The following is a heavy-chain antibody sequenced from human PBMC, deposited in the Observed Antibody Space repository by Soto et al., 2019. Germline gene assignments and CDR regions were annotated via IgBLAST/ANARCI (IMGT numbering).Heavy chain of an antibody. CDR3: ARVAAAGTRYYYGMDV. V-gene: IGHV5-51*01. CDR1: GYSFTSYW. CDR2: IYPGDSDT. D-gene: IGHD6-13*01. J-gene: IGHJ6*02. Sequence: GESLKISCKGSGYSFTSYWIGWVRQMPGKGLEWMGIIYPGDSDTRYSPSFQGQVTISADKSISTAYLQWSSLKASDTATYYCARVAAAGTRYYYGMDVWGQGTTVTVSS.